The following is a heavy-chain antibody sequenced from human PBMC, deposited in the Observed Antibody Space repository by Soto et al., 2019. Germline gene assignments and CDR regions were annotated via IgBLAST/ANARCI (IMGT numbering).Heavy chain of an antibody. Sequence: PGGSLRLSCTASGFTFSTYAMNWVRQAPGKGLEWLSTISGTGGTTDYADSVRVRFTISRDNSKNTLYLRMNSLRADDTAVYYCAKGRGDTALVSGFFYYGLDVWGQGTTVTVSS. J-gene: IGHJ6*02. CDR3: AKGRGDTALVSGFFYYGLDV. D-gene: IGHD5-18*01. V-gene: IGHV3-23*01. CDR1: GFTFSTYA. CDR2: ISGTGGTT.